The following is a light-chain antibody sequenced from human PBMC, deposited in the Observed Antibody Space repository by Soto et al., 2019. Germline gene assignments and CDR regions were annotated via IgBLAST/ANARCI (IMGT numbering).Light chain of an antibody. J-gene: IGKJ1*01. V-gene: IGKV3-15*01. CDR2: GAS. CDR1: QSVTST. Sequence: EIAMTQSPVTLTVSPGESATGSCRASQSVTSTLAGYDQKAGQAPRLLIYGASTGATGIAARFSGSGSGTEFTRTISSLQSEDFAVYYCQLYTNPPWPVGQGNTVE. CDR3: QLYTNPPWP.